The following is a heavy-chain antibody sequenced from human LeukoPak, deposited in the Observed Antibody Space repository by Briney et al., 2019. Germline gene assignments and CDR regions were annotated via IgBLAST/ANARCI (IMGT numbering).Heavy chain of an antibody. V-gene: IGHV1-69*04. D-gene: IGHD2-15*01. J-gene: IGHJ4*02. Sequence: VASVKVSCKASGGAFSSYAISWVRQAPGQGLEWMGRIIPILGIANYAQKFQGRVTITADKSTSTAYMELSSLRSEDTAVYYCARERLGYCSGGSCYPYWGQGTLVTVSS. CDR2: IIPILGIA. CDR1: GGAFSSYA. CDR3: ARERLGYCSGGSCYPY.